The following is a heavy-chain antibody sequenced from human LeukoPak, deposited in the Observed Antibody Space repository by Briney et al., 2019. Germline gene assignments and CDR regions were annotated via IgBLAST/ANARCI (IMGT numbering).Heavy chain of an antibody. CDR1: GYTFTSYG. J-gene: IGHJ4*02. V-gene: IGHV1-18*01. D-gene: IGHD3-3*01. Sequence: ASVKVSCKASGYTFTSYGISWVRQAPGQGLEWMGWISAYNGNTNYAQKLQGRVTMTTGTSTSTAYMELRSLRSDDTAVYYYARDRGFWSGYDLDYWGQGTLVTVSS. CDR3: ARDRGFWSGYDLDY. CDR2: ISAYNGNT.